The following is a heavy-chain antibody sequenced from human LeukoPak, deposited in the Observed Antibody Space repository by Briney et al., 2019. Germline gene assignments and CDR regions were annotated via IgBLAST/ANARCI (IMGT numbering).Heavy chain of an antibody. D-gene: IGHD5-12*01. Sequence: GGSLRLSCEASGFTFSSFAMHWVRQAPGKGLEWMSVISYDESNKYYADSVKGRFTISRDNSKSTLYLQMNSLRAEDTAVYYCARDSRYSGNHYFDYWGQGTLVTVSS. CDR2: ISYDESNK. CDR3: ARDSRYSGNHYFDY. CDR1: GFTFSSFA. V-gene: IGHV3-30*14. J-gene: IGHJ4*02.